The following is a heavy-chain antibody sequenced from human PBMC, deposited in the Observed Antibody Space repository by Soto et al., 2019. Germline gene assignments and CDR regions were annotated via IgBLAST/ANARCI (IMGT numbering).Heavy chain of an antibody. CDR3: AKGPPACSSTSCYFDY. CDR1: GFTFSNYA. J-gene: IGHJ4*02. Sequence: EVQLLESGGALVQTGGSLRLSCAASGFTFSNYAMSWVRQAPGKAPEWVSVISGSGGNTYYADSVKGRFTISRDKSKHTLYLPMNSLRDEDTAVYYCAKGPPACSSTSCYFDYWGQGTLVTVSS. CDR2: ISGSGGNT. D-gene: IGHD2-2*01. V-gene: IGHV3-23*01.